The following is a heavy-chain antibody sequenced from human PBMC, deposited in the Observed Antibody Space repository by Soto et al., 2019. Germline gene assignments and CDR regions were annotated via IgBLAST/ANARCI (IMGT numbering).Heavy chain of an antibody. CDR2: IYYSGST. Sequence: SETLSLTCTVSGGSISSYYWSWIRQPPGKGLEWIGYIYYSGSTNYNPSLKSRVTISVDTSKSQFSLKLSSVTAADTAVYYCARVTRYYYGSGSYLDWFDPWGQGTLVTVSS. J-gene: IGHJ5*02. V-gene: IGHV4-59*01. D-gene: IGHD3-10*01. CDR1: GGSISSYY. CDR3: ARVTRYYYGSGSYLDWFDP.